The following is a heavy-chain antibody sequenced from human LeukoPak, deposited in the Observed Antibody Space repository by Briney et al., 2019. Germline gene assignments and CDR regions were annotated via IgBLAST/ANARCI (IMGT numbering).Heavy chain of an antibody. J-gene: IGHJ1*01. CDR1: GFTFRSYW. Sequence: GSLRLSCAASGFTFRSYWMQWVRQASGKGLVLVSRIKSDGSTNYADSVKGRFTISRDNAKNTVSLQMNSLRAEDTGVYCCARAPSEIGGYYPEYFRHWGQGTLVTVSS. CDR3: ARAPSEIGGYYPEYFRH. V-gene: IGHV3-74*01. CDR2: IKSDGST. D-gene: IGHD3-22*01.